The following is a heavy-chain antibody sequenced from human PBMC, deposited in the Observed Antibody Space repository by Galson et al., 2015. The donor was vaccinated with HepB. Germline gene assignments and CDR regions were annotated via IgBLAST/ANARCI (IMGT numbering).Heavy chain of an antibody. CDR2: INAGNGNT. CDR1: GYTFTSYA. J-gene: IGHJ3*02. V-gene: IGHV1-3*01. CDR3: ARLREGRGGAFDI. D-gene: IGHD3-10*01. Sequence: SVRVSCKASGYTFTSYAMHWVRQAPGQRLEWMGWINAGNGNTKYSQKFKGRVTITRDTSASTAYMELNSLRSEDTAVYYCARLREGRGGAFDIWGQGTMVTVSS.